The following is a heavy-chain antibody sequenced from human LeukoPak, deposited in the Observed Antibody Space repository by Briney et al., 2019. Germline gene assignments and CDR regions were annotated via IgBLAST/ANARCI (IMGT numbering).Heavy chain of an antibody. D-gene: IGHD6-13*01. J-gene: IGHJ4*02. CDR2: LYHSGST. Sequence: KPSETLSLTCTVSDYSIDNGYYWGWIRQPPGKGLEWIGSLYHSGSTYYNPSLKSRVTISVDTSKNQFSLKLSSVTAADTAVYYCARGIAAADYYFDYWGQGTLVTVSS. CDR1: DYSIDNGYY. V-gene: IGHV4-38-2*02. CDR3: ARGIAAADYYFDY.